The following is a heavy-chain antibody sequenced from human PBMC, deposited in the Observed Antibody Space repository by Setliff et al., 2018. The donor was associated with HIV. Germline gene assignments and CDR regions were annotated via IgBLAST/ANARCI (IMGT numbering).Heavy chain of an antibody. CDR2: ISAYNGNT. Sequence: GASVKVSCKASGYTFSNYGISWVRQAPGQGLEWMGWISAYNGNTNYAQKLQGRVTMTTDTSTSTAYMELRSLRSDDTAVYYCARAVYSGWFDPWGQGTLVTVSS. D-gene: IGHD1-26*01. V-gene: IGHV1-18*01. J-gene: IGHJ5*02. CDR1: GYTFSNYG. CDR3: ARAVYSGWFDP.